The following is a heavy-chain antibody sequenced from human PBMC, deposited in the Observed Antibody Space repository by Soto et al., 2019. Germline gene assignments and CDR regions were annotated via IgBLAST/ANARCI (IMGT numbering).Heavy chain of an antibody. Sequence: GGSLSLSCAASGFTFSSYAMHLVRQAPGKGLEWVAVISYDGSNKYYADSVKGRFTISRDSSKNTLYLQMNSLRAEDTAVYYCARDRETDYYGMDVWGQGTTVTVSS. V-gene: IGHV3-30-3*01. CDR1: GFTFSSYA. J-gene: IGHJ6*02. CDR3: ARDRETDYYGMDV. CDR2: ISYDGSNK.